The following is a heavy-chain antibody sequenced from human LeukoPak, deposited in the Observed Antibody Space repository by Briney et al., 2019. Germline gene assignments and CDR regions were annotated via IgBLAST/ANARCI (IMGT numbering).Heavy chain of an antibody. J-gene: IGHJ3*02. V-gene: IGHV3-13*01. CDR1: GFTFIDYD. CDR3: AKDLYCDSARCTDVFDI. Sequence: GGSLRLSCAASGFTFIDYDMHWVRQVIGKGLEWVSAIGIRGDTHYSGSVKGRFTISRENAESSLYLQMNSLRAEDTAVYYCAKDLYCDSARCTDVFDIWGQGTLVTASS. CDR2: IGIRGDT. D-gene: IGHD2-2*01.